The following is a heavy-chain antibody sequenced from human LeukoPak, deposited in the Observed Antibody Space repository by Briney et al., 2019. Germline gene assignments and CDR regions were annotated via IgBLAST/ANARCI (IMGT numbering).Heavy chain of an antibody. CDR1: GYTFTGYY. CDR3: ATFMILDEGDFDI. J-gene: IGHJ3*02. CDR2: INPKSGGT. V-gene: IGHV1-2*06. D-gene: IGHD3-16*01. Sequence: APVKVSCKASGYTFTGYYIHWVRQAPGQGLEWMGRINPKSGGTKSAQKFQDRVTMTRDTSIGTVYMELSRLRSDDTAVYYCATFMILDEGDFDIWGQGTMVIVSS.